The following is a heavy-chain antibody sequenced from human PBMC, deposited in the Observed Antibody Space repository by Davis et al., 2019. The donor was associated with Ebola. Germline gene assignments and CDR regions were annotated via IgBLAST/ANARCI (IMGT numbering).Heavy chain of an antibody. D-gene: IGHD5-24*01. CDR1: GYSFTTYW. CDR2: IYPGDSDT. Sequence: KGFGYSFTTYWIAWVRQLPWKGLEWMGIIYPGDSDTRYSPSFQGQFTISADKSINTAYLQWSSLKASDTAIYYCARGTNGYNPGGYFDSWGQGTLVTVSS. J-gene: IGHJ4*02. V-gene: IGHV5-51*01. CDR3: ARGTNGYNPGGYFDS.